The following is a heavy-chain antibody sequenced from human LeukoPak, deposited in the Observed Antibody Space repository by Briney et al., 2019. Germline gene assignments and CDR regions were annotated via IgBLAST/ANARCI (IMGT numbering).Heavy chain of an antibody. CDR1: GFTFSSYW. Sequence: GGSLRLSCSASGFTFSSYWMYWVRQAPGKGLVWVSRINTDGSSTTYADSVKGRFTISRDNSKNTLYLQMNSLRAEDTAVYYCAKDFYQLPDRGWGQGTLVTVSS. CDR3: AKDFYQLPDRG. V-gene: IGHV3-74*01. J-gene: IGHJ4*02. CDR2: INTDGSST. D-gene: IGHD2-2*01.